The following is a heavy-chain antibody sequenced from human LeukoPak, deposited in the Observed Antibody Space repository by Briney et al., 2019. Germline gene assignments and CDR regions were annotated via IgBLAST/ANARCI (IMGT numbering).Heavy chain of an antibody. CDR2: IKSKTDGGTT. CDR1: GFTFSSAW. Sequence: GGSLRLSCAASGFTFSSAWMSWVRQAPGKGLEWVGRIKSKTDGGTTDYAAPVKGRFTVSRDDSKNTLYLQMISLKTEDTAVYYCTTPCSGGSCYSGVLLVTTVTTYVYWGQGTLVTVSS. J-gene: IGHJ4*02. CDR3: TTPCSGGSCYSGVLLVTTVTTYVY. D-gene: IGHD2-15*01. V-gene: IGHV3-15*01.